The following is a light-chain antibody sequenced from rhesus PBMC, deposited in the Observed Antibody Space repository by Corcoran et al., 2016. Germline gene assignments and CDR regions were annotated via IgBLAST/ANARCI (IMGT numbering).Light chain of an antibody. J-gene: IGKJ2*01. CDR3: QHGYGTPYS. Sequence: DIQMTQSPSSLSASVGDRVTITCRASENVNNYLNWYQQKPGKAPQLLIYKASTLQSGVPSRFSGSGSGTDYTFTISSRQPEDVATYYCQHGYGTPYSFGQGTKVEIK. CDR2: KAS. V-gene: IGKV1-74*01. CDR1: ENVNNY.